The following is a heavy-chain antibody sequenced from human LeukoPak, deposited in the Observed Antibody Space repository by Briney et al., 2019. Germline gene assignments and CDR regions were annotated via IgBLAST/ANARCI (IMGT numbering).Heavy chain of an antibody. CDR1: GFTFSSYE. CDR3: ARDIVVVTAILDY. V-gene: IGHV3-48*03. J-gene: IGHJ4*02. Sequence: GGSLTLSCAASGFTFSSYEMNWVRQAPGKGLEWVSYISSSGSTIYYADSVKGRFTISRDNAKNSLYLQINSLRAEDTAVYYCARDIVVVTAILDYWGQGTLVTVSS. CDR2: ISSSGSTI. D-gene: IGHD2-21*02.